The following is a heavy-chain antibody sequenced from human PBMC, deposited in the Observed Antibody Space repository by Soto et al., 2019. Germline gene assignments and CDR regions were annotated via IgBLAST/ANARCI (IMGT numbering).Heavy chain of an antibody. Sequence: ASVKVSCKASGYTFTSYGISWVRQAPGQGLEWMGWISAYNGNTNYAQKLQGRVTMTTDTSTSTAYMELRSLRSDDTAVYYCARSDLRYFDWLSLNYWGQGTLVTVSS. V-gene: IGHV1-18*01. CDR1: GYTFTSYG. CDR2: ISAYNGNT. D-gene: IGHD3-9*01. J-gene: IGHJ4*02. CDR3: ARSDLRYFDWLSLNY.